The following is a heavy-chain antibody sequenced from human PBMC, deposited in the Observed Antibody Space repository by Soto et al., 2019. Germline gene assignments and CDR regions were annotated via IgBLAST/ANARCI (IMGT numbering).Heavy chain of an antibody. V-gene: IGHV1-69*06. D-gene: IGHD4-4*01. Sequence: SVKVSCKASGGTFSSYAISWVRQAPGQGLEWMGGIIPIFGTANYAQKVQGRVTITADKSTSTAYMELSSLRSEDTAVYYCGRGPPNYVTFHHWFDPWGQGTMVTVSS. J-gene: IGHJ5*02. CDR1: GGTFSSYA. CDR2: IIPIFGTA. CDR3: GRGPPNYVTFHHWFDP.